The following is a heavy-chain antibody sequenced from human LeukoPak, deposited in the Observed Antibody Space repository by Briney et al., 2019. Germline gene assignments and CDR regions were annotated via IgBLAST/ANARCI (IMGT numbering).Heavy chain of an antibody. CDR2: ISYDGSNK. Sequence: GGSLRLSCAASGFTFSSYAMHWVRQAPGKGLEWVAVISYDGSNKYYADSVKGRFTISRDNSKNTLYLQMNSLRAEDTAVFYCARGAQNQQWLAQYYYYGMDVWGQGTTVTVSS. J-gene: IGHJ6*02. CDR3: ARGAQNQQWLAQYYYYGMDV. V-gene: IGHV3-30-3*01. D-gene: IGHD6-19*01. CDR1: GFTFSSYA.